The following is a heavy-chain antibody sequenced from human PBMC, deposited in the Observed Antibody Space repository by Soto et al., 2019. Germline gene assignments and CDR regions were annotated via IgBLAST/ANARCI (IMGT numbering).Heavy chain of an antibody. V-gene: IGHV5-51*01. CDR3: AKSGNEYCSSTSCYDWYFYYYMDV. CDR2: IYPGDSDT. CDR1: GYSFTNYW. D-gene: IGHD2-2*01. Sequence: PGESLKISCKASGYSFTNYWIGWVRQMPGKGLEWMGIIYPGDSDTRYSPSFQGQVTISADKSISTAYLQWSSLKASDTAMYYCAKSGNEYCSSTSCYDWYFYYYMDVWGKGTTVTVSS. J-gene: IGHJ6*03.